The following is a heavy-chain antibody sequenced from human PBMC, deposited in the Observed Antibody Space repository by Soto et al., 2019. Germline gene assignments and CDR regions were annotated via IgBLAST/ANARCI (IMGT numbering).Heavy chain of an antibody. CDR1: GFTFSRFA. D-gene: IGHD3-16*01. CDR3: AKGRPSLGGTGRGVMDV. J-gene: IGHJ6*02. CDR2: ITGDGRNT. Sequence: EVQLLESGGGLVQPGESLRLSCAASGFTFSRFAMSWVRQAPGKGLEWVSGITGDGRNTYYANSMEGRFTVSRDNSKDTLYLQMNSLRADDTAVYYCAKGRPSLGGTGRGVMDVWGQGTTVTVSS. V-gene: IGHV3-23*01.